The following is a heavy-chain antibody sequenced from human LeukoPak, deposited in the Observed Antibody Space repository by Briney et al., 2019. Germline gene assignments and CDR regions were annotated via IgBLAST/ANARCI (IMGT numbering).Heavy chain of an antibody. J-gene: IGHJ4*02. CDR2: ISYDGSNK. CDR3: AKDTSYYYDSSGDY. D-gene: IGHD3-22*01. Sequence: PGGSLRLSCAASGFTFSSYAMHWVRQAPGKGLEWVAVISYDGSNKYYADSVKGRFTISRDNSKSTLYLQMNSLRAEDTAVYYCAKDTSYYYDSSGDYWGQGTLVTVSS. CDR1: GFTFSSYA. V-gene: IGHV3-30-3*01.